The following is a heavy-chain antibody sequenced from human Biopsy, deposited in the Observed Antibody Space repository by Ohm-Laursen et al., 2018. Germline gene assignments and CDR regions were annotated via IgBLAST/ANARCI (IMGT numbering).Heavy chain of an antibody. CDR1: GATFSSYE. J-gene: IGHJ5*02. D-gene: IGHD1-14*01. Sequence: SVTVSCKAAGATFSSYEINWFRQAPGEGLEWMGGIVPMFGMANYAQKFQGRVTMTADESTTTAYMEVIRLTWEDTAVYYCARERGPHAGSFDRWGQGTLVTVSS. CDR3: ARERGPHAGSFDR. CDR2: IVPMFGMA. V-gene: IGHV1-69*13.